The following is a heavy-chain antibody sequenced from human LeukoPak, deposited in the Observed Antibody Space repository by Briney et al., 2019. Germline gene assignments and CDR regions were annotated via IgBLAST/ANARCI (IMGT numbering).Heavy chain of an antibody. CDR2: INHSGST. CDR1: GGSFSGYY. Sequence: SETLSLTCAVYGGSFSGYYWSWIRQSLPGKGLEWIGEINHSGSTKYNPSLKSRVTISVDTSKNQFSLKLSSVTAADTAVYYCARAPEFSSGWLLDYWGQGTLVTVFS. D-gene: IGHD3-22*01. V-gene: IGHV4-34*01. J-gene: IGHJ4*02. CDR3: ARAPEFSSGWLLDY.